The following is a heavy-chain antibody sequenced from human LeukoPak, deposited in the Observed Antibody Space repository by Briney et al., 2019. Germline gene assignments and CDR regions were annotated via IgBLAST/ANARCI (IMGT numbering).Heavy chain of an antibody. V-gene: IGHV3-33*01. Sequence: PGGSLRLSCAASGFTFSSYGMHWVRQAPGKGLEWVAVIWYDGSNKYYADSVKGRFTISRDNSKNTLYLQMNSLRAEDTAVYYCARGPRANYDILTGSLMDVWGKGTTVTVSS. D-gene: IGHD3-9*01. J-gene: IGHJ6*03. CDR2: IWYDGSNK. CDR1: GFTFSSYG. CDR3: ARGPRANYDILTGSLMDV.